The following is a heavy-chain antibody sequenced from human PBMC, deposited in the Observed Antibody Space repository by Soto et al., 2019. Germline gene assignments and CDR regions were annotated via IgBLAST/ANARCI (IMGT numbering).Heavy chain of an antibody. CDR2: IWYDGSNK. Sequence: PGGSLRLSCAASGFTFSSYGMHWVRQAPGKGLEWVAVIWYDGSNKYYADSVKGRFTISRDNSKNTLYLQMNSLRAEDTAVYYCASPMYYDFWSGPRPYYYGMDVSGQGTTVTVSS. V-gene: IGHV3-33*01. D-gene: IGHD3-3*01. CDR3: ASPMYYDFWSGPRPYYYGMDV. CDR1: GFTFSSYG. J-gene: IGHJ6*02.